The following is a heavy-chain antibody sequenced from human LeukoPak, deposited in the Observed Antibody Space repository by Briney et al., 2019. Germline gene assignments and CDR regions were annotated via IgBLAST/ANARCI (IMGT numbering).Heavy chain of an antibody. CDR2: ISYDGSNK. CDR1: GFTFSSYG. D-gene: IGHD4-17*01. J-gene: IGHJ3*01. Sequence: PGGSLRLSCAASGFTFSSYGMHWVRQAPGKGLEWVAVISYDGSNKYYADSVKGRFTISRDNSKNTLYLQMNSLRAEDTAVYYCTKDHRYFYGDYPEVGWGQGTMVTVSS. CDR3: TKDHRYFYGDYPEVG. V-gene: IGHV3-30*18.